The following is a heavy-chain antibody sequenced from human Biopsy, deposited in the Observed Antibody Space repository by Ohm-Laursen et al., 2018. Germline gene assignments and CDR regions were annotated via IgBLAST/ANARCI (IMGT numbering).Heavy chain of an antibody. D-gene: IGHD2/OR15-2a*01. Sequence: GTLSLTCTVSGGSISSDYWSWIRQTPGKGLEWIGYIYYSGSTNYNPSLKSRVTISVDTSKNQFSLRLNYVTAADTAVYYCARATNSTGWPYYSFYGMDVWGQGTTVPVSS. CDR3: ARATNSTGWPYYSFYGMDV. CDR2: IYYSGST. CDR1: GGSISSDY. V-gene: IGHV4-59*01. J-gene: IGHJ6*02.